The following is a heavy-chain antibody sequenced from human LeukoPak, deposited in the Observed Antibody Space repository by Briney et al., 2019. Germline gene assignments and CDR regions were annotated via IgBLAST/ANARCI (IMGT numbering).Heavy chain of an antibody. CDR2: ISWNSGSI. CDR1: GFTFDDYA. J-gene: IGHJ4*02. V-gene: IGHV3-9*01. Sequence: GRSLRLSCAASGFTFDDYAMHWVRQAPGKGLEWVSGISWNSGSIGYADSVKGRFTISRDNAKNTLYLQMSSLRADDTAVYYCVIDLGDYNDFWGQGTLVSVSS. CDR3: VIDLGDYNDF. D-gene: IGHD2-15*01.